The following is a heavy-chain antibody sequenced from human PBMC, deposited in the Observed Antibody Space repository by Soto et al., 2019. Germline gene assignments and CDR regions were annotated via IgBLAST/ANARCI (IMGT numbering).Heavy chain of an antibody. CDR2: IYHSGIT. D-gene: IGHD6-13*01. CDR3: ARTPDGSWPTWFDP. J-gene: IGHJ5*02. CDR1: GGSISSSNW. V-gene: IGHV4-4*02. Sequence: SETLSLTCAVSGGSISSSNWWSWVRQPPGKGLEWIGEIYHSGITYYNPSLKSRVTISLDTSKNQFSLKLSSVTAADTAVYYGARTPDGSWPTWFDPGGQGNLVTVSS.